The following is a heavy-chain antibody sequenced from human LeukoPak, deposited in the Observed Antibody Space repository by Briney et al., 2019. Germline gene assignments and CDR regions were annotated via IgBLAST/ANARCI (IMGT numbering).Heavy chain of an antibody. Sequence: SETLSLTCTVSGGSISSSSYYWGWIRQPPGKGLEWIGSIYYSGGTYYNPSLKSRVTISVDTSKNQFSLKLSSVTAADTAVYYCARSVTPNYYGSGSRNWFDPWGQGTLVTVSS. CDR2: IYYSGGT. CDR3: ARSVTPNYYGSGSRNWFDP. J-gene: IGHJ5*02. V-gene: IGHV4-39*01. D-gene: IGHD3-10*01. CDR1: GGSISSSSYY.